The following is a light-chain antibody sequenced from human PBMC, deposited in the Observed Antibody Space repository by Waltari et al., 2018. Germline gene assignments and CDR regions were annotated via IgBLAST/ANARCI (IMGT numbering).Light chain of an antibody. Sequence: EIVLTQSPATLSLSPGESATLSCRASQSVSSYLAWYQQKPGQAPRLLIYDASNRATGIPARFSGSWSGTDCTLTISSLEPEDFAVYYCQHQRTFGQGTKVEIK. J-gene: IGKJ1*01. CDR1: QSVSSY. V-gene: IGKV3-11*01. CDR2: DAS. CDR3: QHQRT.